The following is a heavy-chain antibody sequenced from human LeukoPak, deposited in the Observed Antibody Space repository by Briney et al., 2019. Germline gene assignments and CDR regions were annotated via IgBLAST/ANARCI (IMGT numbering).Heavy chain of an antibody. V-gene: IGHV4-34*01. CDR1: GGSFSGYY. CDR3: ARVSHYDFWSGYYHNWFDP. Sequence: SSETLSLTCAVYGGSFSGYYWSWIRQPPGKGLEWIGEINHSGSTNYNPSLKSRVTISVDTSKNQFSLELSSVTAADTAVYYCARVSHYDFWSGYYHNWFDPWGQGTLVTVSS. J-gene: IGHJ5*02. CDR2: INHSGST. D-gene: IGHD3-3*01.